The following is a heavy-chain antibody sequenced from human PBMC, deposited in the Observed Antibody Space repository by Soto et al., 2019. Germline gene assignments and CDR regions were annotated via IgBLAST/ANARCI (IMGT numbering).Heavy chain of an antibody. J-gene: IGHJ4*02. CDR2: IGTAADT. V-gene: IGHV3-13*04. D-gene: IGHD2-15*01. CDR3: ARGSLRRGYLDD. Sequence: EEQLVESGGGLVQPGGSLRLSCAASGFTFRTNDMHWVRQAPGKGLEWVAGIGTAADTYYPDSVKGRFTISRDNAKSSLYLQMTSLRAGDTAVYYGARGSLRRGYLDDWGQGTLVTVSS. CDR1: GFTFRTND.